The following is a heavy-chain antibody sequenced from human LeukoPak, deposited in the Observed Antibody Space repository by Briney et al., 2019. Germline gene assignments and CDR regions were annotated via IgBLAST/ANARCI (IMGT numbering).Heavy chain of an antibody. CDR3: AKDKRGSSSWYLSDY. D-gene: IGHD6-13*01. V-gene: IGHV3-23*01. CDR1: GFTFSSYA. CDR2: ISGSGGST. Sequence: SGGCLRLSCAASGFTFSSYAMSWVRQAPGKGLEWVSAISGSGGSTYYADSVKGRFTISRDNSKNTLYLQMNSLRAEDTAVYYCAKDKRGSSSWYLSDYWGQGTLVTVSS. J-gene: IGHJ4*02.